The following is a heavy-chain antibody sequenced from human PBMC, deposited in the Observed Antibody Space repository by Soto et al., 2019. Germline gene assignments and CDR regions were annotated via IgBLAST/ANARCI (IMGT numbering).Heavy chain of an antibody. CDR2: ISWNSGSI. D-gene: IGHD3-22*01. CDR3: AKVSYDSSGYYYGAFDI. V-gene: IGHV3-9*01. CDR1: GVTCDDYA. J-gene: IGHJ3*02. Sequence: AGGSLRLSCAASGVTCDDYAMHLVRQAPGKGLEWVSGISWNSGSIGYADSVKGRFTISRDNAKNSLYLQMNSLRAEDTALYYCAKVSYDSSGYYYGAFDIWGQGTMVTVSS.